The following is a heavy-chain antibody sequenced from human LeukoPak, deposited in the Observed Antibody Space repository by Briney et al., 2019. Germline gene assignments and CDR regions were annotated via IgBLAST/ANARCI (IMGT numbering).Heavy chain of an antibody. CDR3: ARGPIAAAHDWYFDL. V-gene: IGHV1-69*13. CDR2: IIPIFGTA. D-gene: IGHD6-13*01. Sequence: ASVNVSCKASGGTFSSYAISWVRQAPGQGLEWMGGIIPIFGTANYAQKFQGRVTITADESTSTAYMELSSLRSEDTAVYYCARGPIAAAHDWYFDLWGRGTLVTVSS. CDR1: GGTFSSYA. J-gene: IGHJ2*01.